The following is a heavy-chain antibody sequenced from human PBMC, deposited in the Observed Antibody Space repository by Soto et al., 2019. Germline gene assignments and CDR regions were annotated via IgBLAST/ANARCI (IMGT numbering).Heavy chain of an antibody. V-gene: IGHV3-30-3*01. CDR2: ISYDGSNK. D-gene: IGHD4-17*01. J-gene: IGHJ3*02. CDR1: GFTFSSYA. CDR3: ARDPFSVTVTTGAFDI. Sequence: GGSLRLSCAASGFTFSSYAMHWVRQAPGKGLEWVAVISYDGSNKYYADSVKGRFTISRDNSKNTLYLQMNSLRAEDTAVYYCARDPFSVTVTTGAFDIWGQGTMVTVSS.